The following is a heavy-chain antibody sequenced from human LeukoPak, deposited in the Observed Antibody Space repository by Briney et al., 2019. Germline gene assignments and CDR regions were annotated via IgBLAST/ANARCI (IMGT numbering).Heavy chain of an antibody. J-gene: IGHJ4*02. CDR2: IYSGGST. Sequence: PGGSLRLSCAVSGFTVSNNYMSWVRQAPGKGLEWVSDIYSGGSTYYADSVKGRFTISRDNSKNTLYLQMNSLRAEDTAVYYCARDYRRLEYWGQGTLVTVSS. D-gene: IGHD3-10*01. CDR3: ARDYRRLEY. V-gene: IGHV3-66*02. CDR1: GFTVSNNY.